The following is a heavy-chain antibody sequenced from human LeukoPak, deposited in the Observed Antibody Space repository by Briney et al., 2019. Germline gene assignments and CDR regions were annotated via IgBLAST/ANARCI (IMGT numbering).Heavy chain of an antibody. J-gene: IGHJ4*02. V-gene: IGHV3-30*18. CDR3: AKSGETVTYFDY. D-gene: IGHD4-17*01. Sequence: GGSLRLSCAASGFTFSSYGMHWVRQAPGKGLEWVAVISYDGSNKYYADSMKGRFTISRDNSKNTLYLQMNSLRAEDTAVYYCAKSGETVTYFDYWGQGTLVTVSS. CDR1: GFTFSSYG. CDR2: ISYDGSNK.